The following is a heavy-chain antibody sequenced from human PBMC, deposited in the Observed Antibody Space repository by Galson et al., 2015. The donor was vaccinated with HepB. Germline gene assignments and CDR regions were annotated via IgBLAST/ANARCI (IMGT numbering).Heavy chain of an antibody. J-gene: IGHJ1*01. CDR3: ARDRSNGGSPPEYFQH. CDR2: IYSGGST. V-gene: IGHV3-66*02. Sequence: SLRLSCAASGFTVSSNYMSRVRQAPGKGLEWVSVIYSGGSTYYADSVKGRFTISRDNSKNTLYLQMNSLRAEDTAVYYCARDRSNGGSPPEYFQHWGQGTLVTVSS. D-gene: IGHD3-16*01. CDR1: GFTVSSNY.